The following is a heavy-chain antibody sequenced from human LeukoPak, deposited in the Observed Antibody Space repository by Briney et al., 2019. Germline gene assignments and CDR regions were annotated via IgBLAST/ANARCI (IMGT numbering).Heavy chain of an antibody. Sequence: PGGSLRLSCTASGFTFGDYAMSWFRQATGKGLEWVGFIRSKAYGGTTEYAASVKGRFTISRDDSKSIAYLQMNSLKTEDTAVYYCTRDPDIKDTANLFDYWGQGTLVTVSS. V-gene: IGHV3-49*03. D-gene: IGHD5-18*01. J-gene: IGHJ4*02. CDR1: GFTFGDYA. CDR2: IRSKAYGGTT. CDR3: TRDPDIKDTANLFDY.